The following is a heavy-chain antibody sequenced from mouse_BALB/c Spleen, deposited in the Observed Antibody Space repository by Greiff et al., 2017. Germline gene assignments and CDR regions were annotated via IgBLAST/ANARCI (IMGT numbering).Heavy chain of an antibody. Sequence: EVQRVESGPGLVKPSQSLSLTCTVTGYSITSDYAWNWIRQFPGNKLEWMGYISYSGSTSYNPSLKSRISITRDTSKNQFFLQLNSVTTEDTATYYCARTSYDYDAMDYWGQGTSVTVSS. CDR1: GYSITSDYA. V-gene: IGHV3-2*02. CDR2: ISYSGST. J-gene: IGHJ4*01. D-gene: IGHD6-1*01. CDR3: ARTSYDYDAMDY.